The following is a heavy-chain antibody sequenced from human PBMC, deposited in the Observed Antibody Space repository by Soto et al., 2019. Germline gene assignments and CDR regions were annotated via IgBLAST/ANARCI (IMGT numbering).Heavy chain of an antibody. CDR1: GGSSSRYY. J-gene: IGHJ5*01. CDR2: AYYSGDT. CDR3: ARDRSTSGGGRKGEGKQNCFDS. D-gene: IGHD2-2*01. Sequence: SETLSLTCSVSGGSSSRYYGSWIRQPPGKGLEWIGYAYYSGDTGYNPSLKSRVTMGVDTSKSQGSLELSSVTAGDMAWYYCARDRSTSGGGRKGEGKQNCFDSCGQRALLTVSS. V-gene: IGHV4-59*01.